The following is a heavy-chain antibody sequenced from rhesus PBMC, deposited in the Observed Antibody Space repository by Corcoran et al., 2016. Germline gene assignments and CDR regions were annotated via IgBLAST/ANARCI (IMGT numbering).Heavy chain of an antibody. V-gene: IGHV4-173*01. CDR1: GGSISSNY. J-gene: IGHJ3*01. Sequence: QLQLQESGPGLVKPSETLSLTCAVSGGSISSNYWSWIRQPPGKGLAWIGRISGRACNTPYNPSLKVLVTISTDPAKNQFSLKLSSVTAADTAVYYCARESPSLQYVGVGDAFDFWGQGLRVTVSS. D-gene: IGHD2-15*01. CDR2: ISGRACNT. CDR3: ARESPSLQYVGVGDAFDF.